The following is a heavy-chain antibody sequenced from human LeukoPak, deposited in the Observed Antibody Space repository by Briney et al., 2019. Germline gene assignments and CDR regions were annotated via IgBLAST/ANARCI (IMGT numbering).Heavy chain of an antibody. CDR3: ARSTDYDFWSGYYRENYYYYMDV. J-gene: IGHJ6*03. D-gene: IGHD3-3*01. Sequence: GGSLRLSCAAFGFTFSSYSMNWVRQAPGKGLEWVSSVSSSSRYIYYADSVKGRFTISRDNAKNSLYLQMNSLRAEDTAVYYCARSTDYDFWSGYYRENYYYYMDVWGKGTTVTVSS. CDR1: GFTFSSYS. CDR2: VSSSSRYI. V-gene: IGHV3-21*01.